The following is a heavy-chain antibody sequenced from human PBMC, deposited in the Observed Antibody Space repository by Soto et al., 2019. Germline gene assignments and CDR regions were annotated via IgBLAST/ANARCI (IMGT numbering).Heavy chain of an antibody. V-gene: IGHV4-30-4*01. J-gene: IGHJ4*02. CDR1: GGSISSGDYY. D-gene: IGHD4-17*01. CDR3: ARGTTVTRNFDY. Sequence: SETLSLTCTVSGGSISSGDYYWSWIRQPPGKGLEWIGYIYYSGSTYYNPSLKSRVTISVDTSRNQFSLKLSSVTAADTAVYYCARGTTVTRNFDYWGQGTLVTVSS. CDR2: IYYSGST.